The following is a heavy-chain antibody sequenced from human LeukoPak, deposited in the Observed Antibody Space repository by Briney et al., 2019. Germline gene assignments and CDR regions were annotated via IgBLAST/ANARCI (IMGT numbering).Heavy chain of an antibody. CDR3: ARKYYYDSSGRDAFDI. CDR1: GGSISSSSYY. J-gene: IGHJ3*02. D-gene: IGHD3-22*01. V-gene: IGHV4-39*07. Sequence: PSETLSLTCTVSGGSISSSSYYWGWIRQPPGKGLEWIGSIYYSGSTYYNPSLKSRVTISVDTSKNQFSLKLSSVTAADTAVYYCARKYYYDSSGRDAFDIWGQGTMVAVSS. CDR2: IYYSGST.